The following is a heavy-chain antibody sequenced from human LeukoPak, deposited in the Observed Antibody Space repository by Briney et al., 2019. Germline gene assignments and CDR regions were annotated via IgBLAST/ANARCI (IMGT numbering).Heavy chain of an antibody. Sequence: SVKVSCKASGGTFSSYAISWVRQAPGQGLEWMGGIIPIFGTANYAQKFQGRVTITADETTSTAYMKLSSLRSEDTAVYYCARENIAAAAYYYYYGMDVWGQGTTVTVSS. CDR1: GGTFSSYA. CDR2: IIPIFGTA. J-gene: IGHJ6*02. CDR3: ARENIAAAAYYYYYGMDV. V-gene: IGHV1-69*13. D-gene: IGHD6-13*01.